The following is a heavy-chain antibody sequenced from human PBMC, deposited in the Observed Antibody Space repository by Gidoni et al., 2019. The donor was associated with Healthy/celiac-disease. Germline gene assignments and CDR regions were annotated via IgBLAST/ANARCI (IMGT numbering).Heavy chain of an antibody. CDR2: ISWNSGSI. V-gene: IGHV3-9*01. CDR1: GFTFDDYA. Sequence: EVQLVESGGGLVQPGRSLRLSCAASGFTFDDYAMHWVRQAPGKGLEWVSGISWNSGSIGYADSVKGRFTISRDNAKNSLYLQMNSLRAEDTALYYCAKGSGGSCYNWFDPWGQGTLVTVSS. J-gene: IGHJ5*02. D-gene: IGHD2-15*01. CDR3: AKGSGGSCYNWFDP.